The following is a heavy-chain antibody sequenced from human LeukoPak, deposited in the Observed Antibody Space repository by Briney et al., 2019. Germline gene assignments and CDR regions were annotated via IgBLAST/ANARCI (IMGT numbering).Heavy chain of an antibody. CDR2: TYYRSKWYN. CDR1: GYSVSSNSAP. Sequence: SQTLSLTFAISGYSVSSNSAPWNWIRQSPSRGLEWLGRTYYRSKWYNDYAVSVKSQINNNPDTSKNQFSLQLNSVTPEDTAVYYCARLRVAAAGAGWFDSWGQGTLVTVSS. CDR3: ARLRVAAAGAGWFDS. V-gene: IGHV6-1*01. J-gene: IGHJ5*01. D-gene: IGHD6-13*01.